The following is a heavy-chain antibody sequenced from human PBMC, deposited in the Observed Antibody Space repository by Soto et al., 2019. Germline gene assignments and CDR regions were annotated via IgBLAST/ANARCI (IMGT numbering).Heavy chain of an antibody. CDR2: IITSGST. CDR3: ARDRDPDGIWTFDY. CDR1: GFTLSSYS. D-gene: IGHD3-9*01. V-gene: IGHV3-23*01. J-gene: IGHJ4*02. Sequence: GGSLRLSCSASGFTLSSYSMMWIRLTPEKGLEWVSAIITSGSTFSADSVTGRFFISRDNSRNMVFLQLNSLRVDDSSVYFCARDRDPDGIWTFDYWGQGTLVTVSS.